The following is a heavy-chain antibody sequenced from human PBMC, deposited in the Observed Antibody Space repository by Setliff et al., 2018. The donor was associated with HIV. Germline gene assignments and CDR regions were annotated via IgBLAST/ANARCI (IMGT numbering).Heavy chain of an antibody. CDR2: ISHTGST. J-gene: IGHJ4*02. CDR1: GGAFSGYY. D-gene: IGHD2-2*02. CDR3: ARDKRYRFPFDS. Sequence: PSETLSLTCAVYGGAFSGYYWTWIRQSPGRGLEWIAEISHTGSTKYNPSLGSRVTISLATSKNQFSLSLRSLSAADTAVYYCARDKRYRFPFDSWGQGTLVTVSS. V-gene: IGHV4-34*01.